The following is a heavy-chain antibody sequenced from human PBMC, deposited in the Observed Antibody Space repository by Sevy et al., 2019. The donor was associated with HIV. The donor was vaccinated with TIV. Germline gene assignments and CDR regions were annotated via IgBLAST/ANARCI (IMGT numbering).Heavy chain of an antibody. Sequence: GGSLRLSCAASGFTFSSYGMHWVRQAPGKGLEWISYISNTGNTISYSDSVRGRFTVSRDNAKNSLFLHMNSLRAEDTATYYCARDLPPSATTVAHFDYWGRGTLVTVSS. V-gene: IGHV3-48*04. D-gene: IGHD4-17*01. J-gene: IGHJ4*02. CDR1: GFTFSSYG. CDR3: ARDLPPSATTVAHFDY. CDR2: ISNTGNTI.